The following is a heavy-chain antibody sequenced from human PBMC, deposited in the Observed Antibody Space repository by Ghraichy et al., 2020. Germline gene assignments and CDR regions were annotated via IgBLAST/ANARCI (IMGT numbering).Heavy chain of an antibody. CDR2: IYHGGNT. Sequence: SETLSLTCTVSGGSISSWTSYWGWIRQAPGKGLQWIGAIYHGGNTYYNPSLEGRVSMSIDTSKNHFSLNLSSVTAADTAVYYCARRLRMSSMTGKDWGQGALGTV. V-gene: IGHV4-39*02. D-gene: IGHD3-9*01. CDR1: GGSISSWTSY. CDR3: ARRLRMSSMTGKD. J-gene: IGHJ4*02.